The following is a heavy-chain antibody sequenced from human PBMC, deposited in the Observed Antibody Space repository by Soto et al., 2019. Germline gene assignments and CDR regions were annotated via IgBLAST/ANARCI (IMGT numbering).Heavy chain of an antibody. Sequence: QAQLVQSGAEVQEPGASVKVSCKASGYTFTGYGITWVRQAPGQGLEWMGWASPLSATTNYAPKFQGRVTMTTDTSTNMAYMELRSLRSDDKAVYYCARGGTAEADFCGQGTLVTVSS. CDR1: GYTFTGYG. D-gene: IGHD2-21*02. J-gene: IGHJ4*02. CDR2: ASPLSATT. CDR3: ARGGTAEADF. V-gene: IGHV1-18*01.